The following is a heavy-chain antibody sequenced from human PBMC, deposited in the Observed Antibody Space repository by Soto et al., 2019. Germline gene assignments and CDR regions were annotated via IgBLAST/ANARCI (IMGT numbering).Heavy chain of an antibody. Sequence: GGSLRLSCAASEFTFSNYAMSWVRQVPGKGLEWVSGISASGGTTYFADSVQGRFTISRDNSKNTVSLQMNSLRAEDTAVYYCATDPFSINTGDPFDISGQGTKVTVS. CDR2: ISASGGTT. CDR3: ATDPFSINTGDPFDI. CDR1: EFTFSNYA. J-gene: IGHJ3*02. D-gene: IGHD7-27*01. V-gene: IGHV3-23*01.